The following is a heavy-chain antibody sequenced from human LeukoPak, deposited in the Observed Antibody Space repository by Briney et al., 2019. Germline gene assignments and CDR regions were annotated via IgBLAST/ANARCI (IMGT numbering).Heavy chain of an antibody. CDR1: GFTFSNYP. J-gene: IGHJ4*02. CDR2: ISSSGSYI. Sequence: GGSLRLSCAASGFTFSNYPMGWVRQAPGEGLEWVSSISSSGSYIYYADSVKGRFTISSDNAKNSLYLQMNSLRAEDSAVYYCARGGGSYGKYYFDYWGQGTLVTVSS. V-gene: IGHV3-21*01. CDR3: ARGGGSYGKYYFDY. D-gene: IGHD5-18*01.